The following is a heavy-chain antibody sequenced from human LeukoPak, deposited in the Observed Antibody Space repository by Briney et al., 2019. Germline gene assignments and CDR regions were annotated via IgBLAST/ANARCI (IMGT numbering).Heavy chain of an antibody. V-gene: IGHV4-59*01. D-gene: IGHD5-18*01. CDR3: ARVFYSYGCDY. Sequence: SETLSLTCTVSGGSISSYYWSWIRQPPGKGLEWIGYIYYSGSTNYNPSLKGRVTISVDTSKNQFSLKLSSVTAADTAVYYCARVFYSYGCDYWGQGTLVTVSS. CDR1: GGSISSYY. J-gene: IGHJ4*02. CDR2: IYYSGST.